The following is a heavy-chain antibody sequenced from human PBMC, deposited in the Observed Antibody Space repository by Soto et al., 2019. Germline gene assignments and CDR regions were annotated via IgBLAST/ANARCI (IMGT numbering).Heavy chain of an antibody. D-gene: IGHD1-1*01. CDR2: IYYSGST. CDR3: AIVRDGYTYFYY. J-gene: IGHJ4*02. Sequence: SETLSLTCSVSGGSIKSDTYYWGWIRQPPGKGLEWIGSIYYSGSTFYNASLKSRVTISVDTSKNQFSLKLKSVTAADTAVYYCAIVRDGYTYFYYWGQGTVVTVSS. V-gene: IGHV4-39*02. CDR1: GGSIKSDTYY.